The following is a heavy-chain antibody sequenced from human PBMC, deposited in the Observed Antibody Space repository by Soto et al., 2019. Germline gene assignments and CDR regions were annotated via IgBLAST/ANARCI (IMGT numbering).Heavy chain of an antibody. CDR2: ISSSGRTI. CDR3: ASPSHYDSSGYFPEDDAFDI. J-gene: IGHJ3*02. D-gene: IGHD3-22*01. Sequence: GSLRLSCAASGFTFSSYEMDWVRQAPGKGLEWVSYISSSGRTIYYADSVKGRFTISRDNAKNSLYLQMNSLRAEDTAVYYCASPSHYDSSGYFPEDDAFDIWGQGTMVTVSS. V-gene: IGHV3-48*03. CDR1: GFTFSSYE.